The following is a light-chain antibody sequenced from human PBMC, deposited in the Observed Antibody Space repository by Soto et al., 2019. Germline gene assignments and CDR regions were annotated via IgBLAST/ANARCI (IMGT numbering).Light chain of an antibody. CDR3: QQYNDWPPWT. CDR1: QSVTSN. CDR2: DTS. V-gene: IGKV3-15*01. J-gene: IGKJ1*01. Sequence: EIVMTQSPATLSVSPGERATLSCRASQSVTSNLAWYQQKPGQAPRLLIYDTSTRATGIPARFSGSGSGTEFTLTISSLHSEDFAVYYCQQYNDWPPWTFGQGTKVDIK.